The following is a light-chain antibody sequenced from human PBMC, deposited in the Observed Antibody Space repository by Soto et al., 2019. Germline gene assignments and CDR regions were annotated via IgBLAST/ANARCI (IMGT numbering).Light chain of an antibody. CDR3: QQYNNWS. V-gene: IGKV3-15*01. J-gene: IGKJ1*01. CDR1: QSVSSN. Sequence: EIVLTQSPGTLSLSPGERASLSCRASQSVSSNLAWYRQKPGQTPRLLIYATSTRATGIPARFSGSGSGTEFTLTISSLQSEDFAVYYCQQYNNWSFGQGTKVDIK. CDR2: ATS.